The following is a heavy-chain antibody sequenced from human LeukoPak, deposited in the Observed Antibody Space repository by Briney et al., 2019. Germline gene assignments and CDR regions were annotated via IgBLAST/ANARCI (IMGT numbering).Heavy chain of an antibody. V-gene: IGHV4-59*11. CDR1: GGYISGHS. J-gene: IGHJ3*01. D-gene: IGHD3-22*01. Sequence: PSQTLSLTCTVSGGYISGHSWAWIRQPPRQGLDWTAFKHYTGRTRYNPSLQSRVTISVDTSENKFSLKLTSVTTADTAVYYCARLLDNDSSGDPDTFDLWGQGTVVTVSS. CDR2: KHYTGRT. CDR3: ARLLDNDSSGDPDTFDL.